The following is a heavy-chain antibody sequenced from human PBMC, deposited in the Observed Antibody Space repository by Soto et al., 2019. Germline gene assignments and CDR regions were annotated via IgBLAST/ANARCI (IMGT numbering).Heavy chain of an antibody. D-gene: IGHD1-1*01. CDR3: APRRRTPYDYYYGMDV. V-gene: IGHV3-23*01. CDR2: ISGSGGST. CDR1: GVTFSSYA. J-gene: IGHJ6*02. Sequence: XGSLRLSCAASGVTFSSYAMSWVRQAPGKGLDWVSAISGSGGSTYYADSVKGRFTISRDNSKNTLYLQMNSLRAEDTAVYYCAPRRRTPYDYYYGMDVWGQGTTFTVS.